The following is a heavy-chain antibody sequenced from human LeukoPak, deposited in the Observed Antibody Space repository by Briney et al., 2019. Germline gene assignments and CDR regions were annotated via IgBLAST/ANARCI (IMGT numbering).Heavy chain of an antibody. V-gene: IGHV3-33*01. CDR3: ATSGSYYRFGY. D-gene: IGHD1-26*01. CDR2: IWYDGSNK. Sequence: GGSLRLSCAASGXTFSSYGMHWVRQAPGKGLEWVAVIWYDGSNKYYADSVKGRFTISRDNSKNTLYLQMNSLRAEDTAVYYCATSGSYYRFGYWGQGTLVTVSS. CDR1: GXTFSSYG. J-gene: IGHJ4*02.